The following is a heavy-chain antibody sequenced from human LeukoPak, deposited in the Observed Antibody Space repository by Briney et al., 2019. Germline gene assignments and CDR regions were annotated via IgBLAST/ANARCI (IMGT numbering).Heavy chain of an antibody. CDR1: GYTFTNYY. D-gene: IGHD5-18*01. Sequence: ASLKVSCKASGYTFTNYYIHWVRQAPGQGLEWMGIINPRGGSASYAQKFQGRVTMTRDTSTSTVYMELSSLRSADTALYYCAREIGPIQLHLWGSAFDYWGQGSLVTVSS. CDR3: AREIGPIQLHLWGSAFDY. J-gene: IGHJ4*02. CDR2: INPRGGSA. V-gene: IGHV1-46*01.